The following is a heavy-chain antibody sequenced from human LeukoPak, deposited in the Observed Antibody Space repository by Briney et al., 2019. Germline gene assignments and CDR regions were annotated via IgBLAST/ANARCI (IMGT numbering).Heavy chain of an antibody. V-gene: IGHV1-46*01. CDR1: GYTFIRHW. CDR2: INPTGTAT. Sequence: ASVKVSCKASGYTFIRHWMHWVRLAPGQGLEWVGLINPTGTATLYAQKFQGRITLTRDMSTSTDYMELRNLKSEDTAVYYCARDNSVGDIAWWFDPWGQGTLVTVSS. CDR3: ARDNSVGDIAWWFDP. J-gene: IGHJ5*02. D-gene: IGHD3-10*01.